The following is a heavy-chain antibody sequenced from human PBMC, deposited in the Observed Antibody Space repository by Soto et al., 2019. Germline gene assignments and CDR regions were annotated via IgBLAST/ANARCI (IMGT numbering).Heavy chain of an antibody. V-gene: IGHV3-9*01. Sequence: EVQLVESGGGLVQPGRSLRLSCAASGFTFDDYAMHWVRQAPGKGLEWVSGISWNSGSIGYADSVKGRFTISRDNAKNSLYLQMNSLRAEDTALYYCAKDRRWFGELPAGAFDIWGQGTMVTVSS. CDR2: ISWNSGSI. CDR3: AKDRRWFGELPAGAFDI. J-gene: IGHJ3*02. CDR1: GFTFDDYA. D-gene: IGHD3-10*01.